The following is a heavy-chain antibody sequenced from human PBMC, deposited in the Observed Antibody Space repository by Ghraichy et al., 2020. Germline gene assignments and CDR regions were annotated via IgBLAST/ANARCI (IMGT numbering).Heavy chain of an antibody. Sequence: GSLRLSCSASGFTFSIYSMNWVRQAPGKGLEWVSSISHNSGYIYYADSVKGRFTISRDNAENSLYLQMNSLRAEDTAVYYCSRDFSYGAAAGTSDYWGQGTLVTVSS. CDR1: GFTFSIYS. V-gene: IGHV3-21*01. J-gene: IGHJ4*02. D-gene: IGHD6-13*01. CDR3: SRDFSYGAAAGTSDY. CDR2: ISHNSGYI.